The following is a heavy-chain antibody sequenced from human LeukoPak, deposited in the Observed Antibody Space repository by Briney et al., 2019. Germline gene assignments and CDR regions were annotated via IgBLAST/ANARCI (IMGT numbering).Heavy chain of an antibody. CDR3: VKASVAVDY. CDR2: IYHSGSS. Sequence: SDTLSLTCTVSGGSIRLSNWWNSVRQPPGKGLQWIGEIYHSGSSNYTPSLKNRLTISLDKSKHLFSLRLTPATAAYTAVYYCVKASVAVDYWGQGTLVTV. CDR1: GGSIRLSNW. D-gene: IGHD6-19*01. V-gene: IGHV4-4*02. J-gene: IGHJ4*02.